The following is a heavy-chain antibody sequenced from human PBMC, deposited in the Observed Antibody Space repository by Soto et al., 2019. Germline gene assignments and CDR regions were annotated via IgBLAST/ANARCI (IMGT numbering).Heavy chain of an antibody. V-gene: IGHV3-72*01. J-gene: IGHJ4*02. CDR2: TRNKANSYTT. CDR1: GFTFSDHY. Sequence: EVQLVESGGGLVQPGGSLRLSCAASGFTFSDHYMDWVCQAPGKGLEWVGRTRNKANSYTTEYAASVKGRFTISRDDSESSLYLQMNSLKTEDTAVYFCARERYDGDYVITYFDYWGQGSLVTVSS. D-gene: IGHD4-17*01. CDR3: ARERYDGDYVITYFDY.